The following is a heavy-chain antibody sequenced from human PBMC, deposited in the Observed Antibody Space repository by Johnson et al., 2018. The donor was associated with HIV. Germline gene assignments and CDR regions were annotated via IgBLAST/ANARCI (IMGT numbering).Heavy chain of an antibody. CDR2: ISWNSGSI. V-gene: IGHV3-9*01. Sequence: WVRQAPGKGLEWVSGISWNSGSIGYADSVKGRFTISRDNAKNSLYLQMNSLRAEDTAVYYCATPLGGWRWGDAFDVWGQGTMVTVSS. D-gene: IGHD3-16*01. CDR3: ATPLGGWRWGDAFDV. J-gene: IGHJ3*01.